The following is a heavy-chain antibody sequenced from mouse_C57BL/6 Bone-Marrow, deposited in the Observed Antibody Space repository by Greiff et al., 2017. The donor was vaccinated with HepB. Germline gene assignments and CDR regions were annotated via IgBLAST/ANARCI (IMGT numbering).Heavy chain of an antibody. CDR3: ARRGCGDY. CDR1: GFTFSSYG. CDR2: ISSGGSYT. V-gene: IGHV5-6*02. J-gene: IGHJ2*01. Sequence: EVKLVESGGDLVKPGGSLKLSCAASGFTFSSYGMSWVRQTPDNRLEWVATISSGGSYTYYPDSVKGRFTISRDNAKNTLYLQMSSLKSEDTAMYYCARRGCGDYWGQGTTLTVSS.